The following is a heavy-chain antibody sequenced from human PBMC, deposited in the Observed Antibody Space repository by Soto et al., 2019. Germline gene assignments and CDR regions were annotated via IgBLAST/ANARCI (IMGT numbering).Heavy chain of an antibody. D-gene: IGHD2-15*01. V-gene: IGHV4-39*01. CDR2: IYYSGST. CDR1: GGSISSSSYY. CDR3: ASPSKGRAPVDY. Sequence: QLQLQESGPGLVKPSETLSLTCTVSGGSISSSSYYWGWIRQPPGKGLEWIGSIYYSGSTYYNPSLKSRVTISVDSSKNQCSLKLSSVTAADTAVYYCASPSKGRAPVDYWARGALVTVSS. J-gene: IGHJ4*02.